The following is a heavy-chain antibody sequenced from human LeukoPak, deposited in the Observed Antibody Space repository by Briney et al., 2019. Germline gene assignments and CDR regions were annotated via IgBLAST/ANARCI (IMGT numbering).Heavy chain of an antibody. CDR3: AIIAASGARTADY. CDR1: GRSITSDDYY. Sequence: PSETLSLTCTVSGRSITSDDYYWAWIRQPPGKGLEWIGYLSYTGGTHYSPSLKSRVTISVDTTKNQFSLNLTSVTAADTAVFFCAIIAASGARTADYWGRGTLVTVSS. CDR2: LSYTGGT. D-gene: IGHD6-13*01. V-gene: IGHV4-30-4*01. J-gene: IGHJ4*02.